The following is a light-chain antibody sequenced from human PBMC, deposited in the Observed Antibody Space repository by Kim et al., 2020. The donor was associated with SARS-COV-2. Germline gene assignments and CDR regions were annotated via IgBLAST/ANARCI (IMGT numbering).Light chain of an antibody. CDR3: SAWDRSLRGWV. V-gene: IGLV10-54*01. CDR1: SNNVAHQV. Sequence: RQTPTLTCTWNSNNVAHQVAAWLQQHQGHPPKVLFYRNNKRPSGISERLSASRSGNTASLTITGLQPEDEADYYCSAWDRSLRGWVFGGGTQLTVL. J-gene: IGLJ3*02. CDR2: RNN.